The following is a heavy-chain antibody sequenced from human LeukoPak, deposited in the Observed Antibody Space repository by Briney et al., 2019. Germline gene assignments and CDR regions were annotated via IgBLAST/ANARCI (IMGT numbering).Heavy chain of an antibody. J-gene: IGHJ4*02. CDR3: AKDRGSGSFSD. D-gene: IGHD3-10*01. V-gene: IGHV3-23*01. CDR2: ISGSGGST. Sequence: GGSLRLSCAASGFTFSSYAMSWVRQAPGKGLEWVSAISGSGGSTYYADSVKGRFTISRDNSKNTLYLQMNSLRVEDTAVYYCAKDRGSGSFSDWGQGTLVTVSS. CDR1: GFTFSSYA.